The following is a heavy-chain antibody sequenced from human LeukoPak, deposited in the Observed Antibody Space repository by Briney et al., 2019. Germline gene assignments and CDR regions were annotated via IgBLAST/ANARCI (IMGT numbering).Heavy chain of an antibody. CDR2: IIPIFGTA. J-gene: IGHJ4*02. Sequence: ASVKVSCKASGCTFTSYGISWVRQAPGQGLEWMGGIIPIFGTANYAQKFQGRVTITADESTSTAYMELSSLRSEDTAVYYCARELDSSGLYFDYWGQGTLVTVSS. D-gene: IGHD3-22*01. CDR1: GCTFTSYG. CDR3: ARELDSSGLYFDY. V-gene: IGHV1-69*13.